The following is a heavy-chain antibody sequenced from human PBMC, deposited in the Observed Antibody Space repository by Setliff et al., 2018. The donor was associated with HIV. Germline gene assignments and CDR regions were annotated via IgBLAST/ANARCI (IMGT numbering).Heavy chain of an antibody. CDR2: IYASGST. V-gene: IGHV4-61*10. D-gene: IGHD3-10*01. CDR3: ARARGPPLPVLAF. CDR1: GGSINSGSYY. J-gene: IGHJ4*02. Sequence: KPSETLSLTCTVSGGSINSGSYYWNWIRQPAGKGLEWIGHIYASGSTNYNPSLKSRVTMSVDTSKNQFSLKLTSVTAADTAVYYCARARGPPLPVLAFWGPGTLVTVSS.